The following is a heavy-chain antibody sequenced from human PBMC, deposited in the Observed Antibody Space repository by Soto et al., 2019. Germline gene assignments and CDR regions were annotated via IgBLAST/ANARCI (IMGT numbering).Heavy chain of an antibody. CDR1: GGSISSGSYY. Sequence: PSETLSLTCTVSGGSISSGSYYWSWIRQHPGKGLEWIGYIYHSGSAYYNPSLKSRITISIDTSKNQFSLKLSSVTAADTAMYYCARVATLHVAADYWGQGTLVTVSS. CDR3: ARVATLHVAADY. V-gene: IGHV4-31*03. D-gene: IGHD2-21*01. J-gene: IGHJ4*02. CDR2: IYHSGSA.